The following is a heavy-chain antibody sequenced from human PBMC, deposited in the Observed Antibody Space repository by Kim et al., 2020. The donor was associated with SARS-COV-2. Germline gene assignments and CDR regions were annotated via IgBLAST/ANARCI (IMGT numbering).Heavy chain of an antibody. CDR1: GGSFSGYY. Sequence: SETLSLTCAVYGGSFSGYYWSWIRQPPGKGLEWIGEINHSGSTNYNPSLKSRVTISVDTSKNQFSLKLSSVTAADTAVYYCARGAAGDTYYYYYYGMDV. D-gene: IGHD6-13*01. J-gene: IGHJ6*01. V-gene: IGHV4-34*01. CDR3: ARGAAGDTYYYYYYGMDV. CDR2: INHSGST.